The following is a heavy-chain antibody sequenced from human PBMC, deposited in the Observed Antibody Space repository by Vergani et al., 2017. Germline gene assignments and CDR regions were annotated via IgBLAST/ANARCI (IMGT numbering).Heavy chain of an antibody. CDR1: GDSISSGNYY. V-gene: IGHV4-61*02. Sequence: QVQLQESGPGLLKPSQTLSLTCSVAGDSISSGNYYWNWSRQPAGKGLEWMGRIYSSGSTSNNPSIKSRITMSLDTSKNLFALSLSSVTAADTAVYYCARGTFLHAFDNWGQGTVVTVSS. D-gene: IGHD1-26*01. CDR3: ARGTFLHAFDN. CDR2: IYSSGST. J-gene: IGHJ3*02.